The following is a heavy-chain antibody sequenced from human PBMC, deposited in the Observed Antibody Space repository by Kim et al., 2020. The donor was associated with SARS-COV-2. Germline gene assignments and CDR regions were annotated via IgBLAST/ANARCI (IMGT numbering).Heavy chain of an antibody. CDR3: ARDPAQMATTEG. CDR2: ISSSSSYI. J-gene: IGHJ4*02. CDR1: GFTFSSYS. D-gene: IGHD5-12*01. Sequence: GGSLRLSCAASGFTFSSYSMNWVRQAPGKGLEWVSSISSSSSYIYYADSVKGRFTISRDNAKNSLYLQMNSLRAEDTAVYYCARDPAQMATTEGWGQGTLVTVSS. V-gene: IGHV3-21*01.